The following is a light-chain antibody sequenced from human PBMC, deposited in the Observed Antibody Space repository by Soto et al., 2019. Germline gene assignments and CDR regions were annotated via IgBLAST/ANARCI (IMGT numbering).Light chain of an antibody. CDR3: SSYAGNGNFYV. Sequence: QSALTQPPSASGSPGQSVAISCTGTSSDVGGYDFVSWYQQHPGKAPRLVIYEVTKRPSGIADRFSGSKSGNTASLTVSGLQAEGEADYYCSSYAGNGNFYVFGIGKKVTVL. V-gene: IGLV2-8*01. CDR2: EVT. CDR1: SSDVGGYDF. J-gene: IGLJ1*01.